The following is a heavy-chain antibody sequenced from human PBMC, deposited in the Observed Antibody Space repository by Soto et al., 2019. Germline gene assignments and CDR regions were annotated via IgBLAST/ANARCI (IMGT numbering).Heavy chain of an antibody. V-gene: IGHV3-49*03. D-gene: IGHD6-19*01. Sequence: PGGSLRLSCTASGFTFGDYAMSWFRQAPGKGLEWVGFIRSKAYGGTTEYAASVKGRFTISRDDSKSIAYLQMNSLKTEDTAVYYCTRAAGQWPVHGYYFDYWGQGTLVTLSS. CDR1: GFTFGDYA. CDR2: IRSKAYGGTT. CDR3: TRAAGQWPVHGYYFDY. J-gene: IGHJ4*02.